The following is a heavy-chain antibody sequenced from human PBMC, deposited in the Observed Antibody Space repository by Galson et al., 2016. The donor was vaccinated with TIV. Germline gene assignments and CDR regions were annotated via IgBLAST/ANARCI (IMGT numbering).Heavy chain of an antibody. J-gene: IGHJ6*02. CDR2: FIPLFGTA. D-gene: IGHD5-18*01. Sequence: SCKASGDTFSSYPFSWVRQAPGQGLEWVGGFIPLFGTANYAQKFQGRVTISADESTSTLYMEVRSLRSEDTAVYYCAKDRNTAMDTYHYYYGMDVWGQGTTVIVSS. CDR3: AKDRNTAMDTYHYYYGMDV. V-gene: IGHV1-69*01. CDR1: GDTFSSYP.